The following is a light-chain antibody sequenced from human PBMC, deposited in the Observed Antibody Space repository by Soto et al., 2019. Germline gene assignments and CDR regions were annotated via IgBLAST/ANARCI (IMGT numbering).Light chain of an antibody. J-gene: IGKJ2*01. CDR2: SAS. CDR3: QQGYSSPPFT. CDR1: QSISGY. Sequence: DIQLTQSPSSLSASVGDRVTIACRASQSISGYLNWYQQKPGEAPKLLIFSASTLHTGVPSRFSSSGSGTDYTLTITSLQPEDFATYYCQQGYSSPPFTFGQGTNVNIK. V-gene: IGKV1-39*01.